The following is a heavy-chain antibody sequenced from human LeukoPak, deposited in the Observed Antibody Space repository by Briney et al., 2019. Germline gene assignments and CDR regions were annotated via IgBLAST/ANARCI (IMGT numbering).Heavy chain of an antibody. Sequence: EASVKVSCKASGYTFTSYGISWVRQAPGQGLEWMGWISAYNGNTNYAQKLQGRVTMTTDTSTSTAYMELRSLRSDDTAVYYCARDYDLAVGYSGYDPSGPYWGQGTLVTVSS. CDR1: GYTFTSYG. V-gene: IGHV1-18*01. J-gene: IGHJ4*02. CDR2: ISAYNGNT. D-gene: IGHD5-12*01. CDR3: ARDYDLAVGYSGYDPSGPY.